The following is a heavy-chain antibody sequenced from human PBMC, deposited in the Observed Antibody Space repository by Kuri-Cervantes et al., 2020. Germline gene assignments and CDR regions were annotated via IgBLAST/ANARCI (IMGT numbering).Heavy chain of an antibody. D-gene: IGHD6-25*01. CDR2: IKQDGSDK. J-gene: IGHJ5*02. CDR3: AKESAVEGKPIGPALYNWFDP. V-gene: IGHV3-7*03. Sequence: GESLKISCAASGFTFSSYWMTWVRQAPGEGPEWVANIKQDGSDKYYVDSVKGRFTISRDNAEKSVYLQMNSLRAEDTAVYYCAKESAVEGKPIGPALYNWFDPWGQGTLVTVSS. CDR1: GFTFSSYW.